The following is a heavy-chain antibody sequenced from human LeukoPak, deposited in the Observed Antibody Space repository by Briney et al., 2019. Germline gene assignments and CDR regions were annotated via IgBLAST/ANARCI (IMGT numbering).Heavy chain of an antibody. V-gene: IGHV3-74*01. CDR1: GFTFSSDW. J-gene: IGHJ4*02. CDR3: ARDSAQCTGGYCYLVS. Sequence: GGSLRLSCAASGFTFSSDWMHWVRQAPGKGLVWVSLIKSGGSSTKYADCVKGRFTISRDNAKNTLYLQMNRLRAEDTAVYYCARDSAQCTGGYCYLVSWGQGTLVTVSS. D-gene: IGHD2-8*02. CDR2: IKSGGSST.